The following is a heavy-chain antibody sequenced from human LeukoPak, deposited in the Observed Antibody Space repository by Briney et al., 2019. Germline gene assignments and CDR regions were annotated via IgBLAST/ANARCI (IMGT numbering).Heavy chain of an antibody. CDR2: ITSTSRTI. V-gene: IGHV3-69-1*02. CDR3: ARDFPDNALFDL. Sequence: TGGSLRLSCEVSGFTFTDYSMHWVRQAPGKGLEWVSSITSTSRTIFDADSVEGRFTISRDNAKNTVSLEMNSLRTEDAAIYYCARDFPDNALFDLWGQGTLVSVSS. J-gene: IGHJ4*02. D-gene: IGHD2-8*01. CDR1: GFTFTDYS.